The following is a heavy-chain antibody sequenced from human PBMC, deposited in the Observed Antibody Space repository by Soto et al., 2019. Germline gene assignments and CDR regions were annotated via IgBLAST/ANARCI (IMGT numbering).Heavy chain of an antibody. D-gene: IGHD3-3*01. CDR3: ARVPESSIFGVVTPYGMDV. CDR1: GCSISSSNW. CDR2: IYHSGST. Sequence: PSETLSLTCAVSGCSISSSNWWSLVRHPPGKGLEWIGEIYHSGSTNYNPSLKSRVTISVDKSKNQFSLKLSSVTAADTAVYYCARVPESSIFGVVTPYGMDVWGQGTTVTVSS. J-gene: IGHJ6*02. V-gene: IGHV4-4*02.